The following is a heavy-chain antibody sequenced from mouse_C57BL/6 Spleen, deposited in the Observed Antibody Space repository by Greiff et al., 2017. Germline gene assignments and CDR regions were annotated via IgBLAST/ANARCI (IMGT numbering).Heavy chain of an antibody. V-gene: IGHV1-39*01. Sequence: VQLKESGPELVKPGASVKISCKASGYSFTDYNMNWVKQSNGKSLEWIGVINPNYGTTSDNQKFKGKATLTVDKSSSTAYMQLNRLTSEDSAVYYCARDTTVVPFDDWGQGTTLTVAS. CDR2: INPNYGTT. CDR1: GYSFTDYN. CDR3: ARDTTVVPFDD. D-gene: IGHD1-1*01. J-gene: IGHJ2*01.